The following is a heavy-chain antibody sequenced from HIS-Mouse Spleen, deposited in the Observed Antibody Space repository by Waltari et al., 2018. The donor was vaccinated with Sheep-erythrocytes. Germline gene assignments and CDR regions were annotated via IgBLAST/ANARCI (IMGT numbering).Heavy chain of an antibody. CDR2: IYYSGST. D-gene: IGHD1-26*01. CDR3: ARLELGQFDY. CDR1: GGSISSYY. Sequence: QVQLQESGPGLVKPSETLSLTCTVSGGSISSYYWSWIRQPPGKGLEWIGYIYYSGSTNYTPSLKSRVTISVDTSKNQFSLKLSSVTAADTAVYYCARLELGQFDYWGQGTLVTVSS. V-gene: IGHV4-59*08. J-gene: IGHJ4*02.